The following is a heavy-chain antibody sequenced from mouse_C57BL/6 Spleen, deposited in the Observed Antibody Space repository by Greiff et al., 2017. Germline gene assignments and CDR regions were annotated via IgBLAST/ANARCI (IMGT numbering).Heavy chain of an antibody. CDR1: GYAFSSSW. V-gene: IGHV1-82*01. D-gene: IGHD2-3*01. J-gene: IGHJ3*01. CDR2: IYPGDGDT. Sequence: QVQLKESGPELVKPGASVKISCKASGYAFSSSWMNWVKQRPGKGLEWIGRIYPGDGDTNYNGKFKGKATLTADKSSSTAYMQLSSLTSEDSAVYFCARSDGYPVAYWGQGTLVTVSA. CDR3: ARSDGYPVAY.